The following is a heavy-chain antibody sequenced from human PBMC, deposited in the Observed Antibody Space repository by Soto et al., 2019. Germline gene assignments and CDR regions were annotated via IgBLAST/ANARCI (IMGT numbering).Heavy chain of an antibody. CDR2: IIPMFGTP. D-gene: IGHD3-16*01. V-gene: IGHV1-69*05. Sequence: QVQLVQSAAEVMNPGSSVKVSCKASGGTFRRSAISWVRQAPGQGFEWMGGIIPMFGTPHYAQKFQGRVTITPDESTTTAYMELSSLRSEDTAVYYGAGTGHTFVTTSDYWGQGTLVTVSS. J-gene: IGHJ4*02. CDR1: GGTFRRSA. CDR3: AGTGHTFVTTSDY.